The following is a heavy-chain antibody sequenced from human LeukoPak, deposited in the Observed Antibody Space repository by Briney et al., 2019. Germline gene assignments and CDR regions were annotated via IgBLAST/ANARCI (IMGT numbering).Heavy chain of an antibody. CDR1: GGSISSSSYY. CDR2: IYYSGGT. CDR3: ARLQSTVSGFDY. D-gene: IGHD4-11*01. Sequence: SETLSLTCTVSGGSISSSSYYWGWIRQPPGKGLEWIGSIYYSGGTYYNPSIKSRVTISVDTSKNQFSLKLSSVTAADTAVYYCARLQSTVSGFDYWGQGTLVTVSS. V-gene: IGHV4-39*01. J-gene: IGHJ4*02.